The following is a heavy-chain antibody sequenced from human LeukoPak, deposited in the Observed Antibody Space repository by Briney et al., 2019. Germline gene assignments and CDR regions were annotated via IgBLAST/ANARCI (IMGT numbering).Heavy chain of an antibody. CDR3: ARGGYDSGSYYKGPLYYFDY. J-gene: IGHJ4*02. CDR1: DGSFSGYY. Sequence: SETLSLTCAVYDGSFSGYYWSWIRQPPGKGLEWIGYIYYSGSTNYNPSLKSRVTISVDTSKNQFSLKLSSVTAADTAVYYCARGGYDSGSYYKGPLYYFDYWGQGTLVTVSS. D-gene: IGHD3-10*01. CDR2: IYYSGST. V-gene: IGHV4-59*01.